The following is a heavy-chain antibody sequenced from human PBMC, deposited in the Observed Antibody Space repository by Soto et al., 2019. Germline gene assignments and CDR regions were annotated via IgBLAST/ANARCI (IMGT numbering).Heavy chain of an antibody. V-gene: IGHV3-53*01. D-gene: IGHD5-18*01. CDR3: ARGYSYTQPVFDY. J-gene: IGHJ4*02. CDR1: VLRISDDY. Sequence: GWLLNRARAGSVLRISDDYVGWVRQAPGKGLEWVSFIYSSGSTYYADSVKGRFTISRDNFKNTLYLQMNSLRAEDTAVYYCARGYSYTQPVFDYWGLGTLVTV. CDR2: IYSSGST.